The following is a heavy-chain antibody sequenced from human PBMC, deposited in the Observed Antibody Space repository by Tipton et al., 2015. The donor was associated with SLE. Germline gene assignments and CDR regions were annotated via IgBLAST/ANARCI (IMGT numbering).Heavy chain of an antibody. Sequence: TLSLTCTVSDYSIKRGFYWGWIRQSPGKGLEWIVNMYHSGTTYYNPSLKSRVTISLDMSKNQYSLRMKSLTAADTAVYYCVREGGMRSHYTDWGQGILVTVSS. V-gene: IGHV4-38-2*02. D-gene: IGHD1-26*01. CDR2: MYHSGTT. J-gene: IGHJ4*02. CDR1: DYSIKRGFY. CDR3: VREGGMRSHYTD.